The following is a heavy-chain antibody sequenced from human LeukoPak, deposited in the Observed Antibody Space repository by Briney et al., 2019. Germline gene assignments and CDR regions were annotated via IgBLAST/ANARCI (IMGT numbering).Heavy chain of an antibody. Sequence: SETLSLTCTVSGGSINNSTYYWGWIRQPPGEGLEWLGTVYYTGSTYHNPSLKSRVSFSVDTSKNQFSLKLSSVTAADTAVYYCASGDYGGSYYFDYWGQGTLVTVSS. V-gene: IGHV4-39*07. CDR2: VYYTGST. D-gene: IGHD4-23*01. CDR1: GGSINNSTYY. J-gene: IGHJ4*02. CDR3: ASGDYGGSYYFDY.